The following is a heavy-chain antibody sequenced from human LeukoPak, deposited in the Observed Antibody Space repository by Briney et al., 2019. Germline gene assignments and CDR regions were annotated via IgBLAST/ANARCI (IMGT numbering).Heavy chain of an antibody. J-gene: IGHJ4*02. V-gene: IGHV3-13*01. CDR1: GFTFTHYD. CDR3: ARGGIQVSGIDEFDY. CDR2: IGIRGDT. D-gene: IGHD6-19*01. Sequence: GGSLRLSCAASGFTFTHYDMHWVRQVIGKGLEWVSAIGIRGDTHYSGSVKGRFTISRENAESSLYLQMNSLRAEDTAVYYCARGGIQVSGIDEFDYWGQGTLVTVSS.